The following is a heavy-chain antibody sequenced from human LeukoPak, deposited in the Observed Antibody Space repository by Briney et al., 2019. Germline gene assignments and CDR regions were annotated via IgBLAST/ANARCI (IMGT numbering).Heavy chain of an antibody. J-gene: IGHJ3*02. Sequence: GGSLRLSCAASGFTFSSYSMNWVRQAPGKGLEWVSSISSSSSYIYYADSVKGRFTISRDNAKNSLYLQMNSLRAEDTAVYYCGKANSGLGGWYHDAFDIWGQGTMVTVSS. V-gene: IGHV3-21*01. D-gene: IGHD1-26*01. CDR2: ISSSSSYI. CDR3: GKANSGLGGWYHDAFDI. CDR1: GFTFSSYS.